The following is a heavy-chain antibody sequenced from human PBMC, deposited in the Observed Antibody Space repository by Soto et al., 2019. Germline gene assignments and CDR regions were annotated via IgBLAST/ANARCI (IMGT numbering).Heavy chain of an antibody. Sequence: SETLSLTCTVSGGSISSYYWSWIRQPPGKGLEWIGYIYYSGSTNYNPSLKSRVTISVDTSKNQFSLKLSSVTAADTAVYYCARDLGGGGYFDSWGQGTIVSVSS. V-gene: IGHV4-59*01. CDR2: IYYSGST. D-gene: IGHD2-15*01. CDR1: GGSISSYY. CDR3: ARDLGGGGYFDS. J-gene: IGHJ4*02.